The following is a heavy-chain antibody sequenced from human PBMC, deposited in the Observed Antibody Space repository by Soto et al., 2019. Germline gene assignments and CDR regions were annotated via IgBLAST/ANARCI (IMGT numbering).Heavy chain of an antibody. J-gene: IGHJ4*02. CDR3: ARGIRRWLQLGNFDY. D-gene: IGHD5-12*01. V-gene: IGHV1-69*13. Sequence: SVKVSCKASGGTFSSYAISWVRQAPGQGLEWMGGIIPIFGTANYAQKFQGRVTITADESTSTAYMELSSLRSEDTAVYYCARGIRRWLQLGNFDYWGQGTLVTVSS. CDR2: IIPIFGTA. CDR1: GGTFSSYA.